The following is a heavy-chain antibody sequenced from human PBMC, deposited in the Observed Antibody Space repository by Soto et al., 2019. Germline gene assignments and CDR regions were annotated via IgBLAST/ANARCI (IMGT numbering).Heavy chain of an antibody. J-gene: IGHJ4*02. CDR3: ARGIRRWLQLGNFDY. D-gene: IGHD5-12*01. V-gene: IGHV1-69*13. Sequence: SVKVSCKASGGTFSSYAISWVRQAPGQGLEWMGGIIPIFGTANYAQKFQGRVTITADESTSTAYMELSSLRSEDTAVYYCARGIRRWLQLGNFDYWGQGTLVTVSS. CDR2: IIPIFGTA. CDR1: GGTFSSYA.